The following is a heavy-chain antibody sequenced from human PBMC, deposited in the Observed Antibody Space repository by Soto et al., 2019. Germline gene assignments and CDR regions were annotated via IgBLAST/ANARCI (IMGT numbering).Heavy chain of an antibody. CDR2: ISGYNGDTNT. CDR1: GYIFTNYA. D-gene: IGHD3-3*01. CDR3: VRDNDVWTGYIFYN. J-gene: IGHJ4*02. V-gene: IGHV1-18*01. Sequence: QVQLVQSGAEVRKPGASVKVSCKASGYIFTNYAISWVRQAPGQGPEWMGWISGYNGDTNTHYSQKFQGRLTMTTDMLTTTAYMELRSLTSDDTAVYYCVRDNDVWTGYIFYNWGQGTLVTVSS.